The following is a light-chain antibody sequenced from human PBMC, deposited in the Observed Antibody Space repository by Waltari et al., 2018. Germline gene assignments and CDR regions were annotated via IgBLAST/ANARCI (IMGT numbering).Light chain of an antibody. V-gene: IGKV1-5*03. CDR3: QQYYSYPWT. CDR2: QAS. J-gene: IGKJ1*01. CDR1: QSISTW. Sequence: DIQMTQSPSPLSASVGDRVPITCRASQSISTWLAWYQQEPGKAPKLLISQASSLESGVSSRFSGSESGTEFTLNISSLQPDDFATYYCQQYYSYPWTFGQGTKVDIK.